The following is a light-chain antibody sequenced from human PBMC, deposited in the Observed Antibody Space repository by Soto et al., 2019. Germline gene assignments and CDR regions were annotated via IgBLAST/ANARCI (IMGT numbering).Light chain of an antibody. CDR1: QSVSSN. CDR2: DAS. V-gene: IGKV3-15*01. CDR3: QQYKKWPRT. Sequence: EIVLTQSPAPLSVSPGERATLSCRASQSVSSNFAWYQQKPGQAPRLLIYDASTRATGIPARFSGSGSGTEFTLTISSLQSEDFPVYYCQQYKKWPRTFGHGTKVDIK. J-gene: IGKJ3*01.